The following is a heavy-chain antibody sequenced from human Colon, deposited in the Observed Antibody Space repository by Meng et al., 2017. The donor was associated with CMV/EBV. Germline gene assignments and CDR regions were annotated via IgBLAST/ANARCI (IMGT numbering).Heavy chain of an antibody. CDR3: AREYCSTTTCSYNPHWFDP. CDR1: FTPYY. D-gene: IGHD2-2*01. CDR2: IHPGGGKP. Sequence: FTPYYVNWVRQVPGKGLEWMGMIHPGGGKPTHARKLQGRVTVSTDTSTSAVYMELSSLRYEDTAVYFCAREYCSTTTCSYNPHWFDPWGQGTLVTVSS. J-gene: IGHJ5*02. V-gene: IGHV1-46*01.